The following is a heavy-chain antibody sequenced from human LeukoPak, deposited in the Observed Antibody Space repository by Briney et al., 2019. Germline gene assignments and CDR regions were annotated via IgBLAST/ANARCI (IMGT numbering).Heavy chain of an antibody. CDR3: ARDLWEFDAFDI. Sequence: EWMGWISAYNGNTNYAQKLQGRVTMTTDTSTSTAYMELRSLRSDDTAVYYCARDLWEFDAFDIWGQGTMVTVSS. D-gene: IGHD3-16*01. V-gene: IGHV1-18*01. J-gene: IGHJ3*02. CDR2: ISAYNGNT.